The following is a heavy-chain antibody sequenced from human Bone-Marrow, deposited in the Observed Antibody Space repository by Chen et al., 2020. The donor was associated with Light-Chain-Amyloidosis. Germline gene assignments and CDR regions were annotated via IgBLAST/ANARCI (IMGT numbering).Heavy chain of an antibody. V-gene: IGHV5-51*01. D-gene: IGHD5-12*01. CDR1: GYTFPNYW. CDR2: IYPDDSDA. Sequence: EVQLEQSGPAVKKPGESLKISCKGSGYTFPNYWIGWVRQMPGKGLEWMGVIYPDDSDARYSPSFEGQVTISADKSITTAYLQWRSLKASDTAMYYWARRRDGYNFDYWGQGTLVTVSS. J-gene: IGHJ4*02. CDR3: ARRRDGYNFDY.